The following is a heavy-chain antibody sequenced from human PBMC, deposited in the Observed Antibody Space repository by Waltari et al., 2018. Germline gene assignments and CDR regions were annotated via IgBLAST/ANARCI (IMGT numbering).Heavy chain of an antibody. D-gene: IGHD3-16*01. CDR3: ARAFGEVSGWFDP. Sequence: VPLLKSVQGVVQLVQALATSCALSGSSVTSCSADGTWIRQSPTRGLEWLGRTYYRSKWYNEYAGAVKSRITINPDTSKNQFSLQLNSVTPEDTAVYYCARAFGEVSGWFDPWGQGTLVTVSS. CDR2: TYYRSKWYN. CDR1: GSSVTSCSAD. J-gene: IGHJ5*02. V-gene: IGHV6-1*02.